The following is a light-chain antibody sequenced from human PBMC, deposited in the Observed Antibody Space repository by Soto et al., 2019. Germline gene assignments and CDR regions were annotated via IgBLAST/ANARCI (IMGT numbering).Light chain of an antibody. CDR2: GNS. CDR3: QSYESSLSGWV. V-gene: IGLV1-40*01. Sequence: QSVLTQTPSVSGAPGQRVTISCTGSSSNIGAGYDVHWYQQLPGTAPKLLIYGNSNRPSGVPDRFSGSKSGTSASLAITGLQAEDEADYYCQSYESSLSGWVFGGGTKLTVL. J-gene: IGLJ3*02. CDR1: SSNIGAGYD.